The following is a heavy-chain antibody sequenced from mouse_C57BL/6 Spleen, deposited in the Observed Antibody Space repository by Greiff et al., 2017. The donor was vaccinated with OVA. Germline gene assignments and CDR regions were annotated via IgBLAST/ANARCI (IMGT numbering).Heavy chain of an antibody. CDR1: GYTFTSYW. J-gene: IGHJ4*01. D-gene: IGHD1-1*01. Sequence: QVQLQQPGAELVKPGASVKMSCKASGYTFTSYWITWVKQRPGQGLEWIGDIYPGSGSTNYNEKFTSKATLTVDTSSSTAYMQLSSLTSEDSAVYYCARYYYGSRGYAMDYWGQGTSVTVSS. CDR2: IYPGSGST. CDR3: ARYYYGSRGYAMDY. V-gene: IGHV1-55*01.